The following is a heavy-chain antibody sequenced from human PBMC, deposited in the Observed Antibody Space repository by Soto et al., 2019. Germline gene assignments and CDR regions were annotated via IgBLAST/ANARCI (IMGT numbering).Heavy chain of an antibody. J-gene: IGHJ4*02. D-gene: IGHD3-10*01. Sequence: EVQVLDSGGGLVQPGGSLRLSCAASGFTFTNYPMAWVRQAPAKGLEWVSTISGSGGSTIYADSVKGRFTISRDNSKNTVYLQMNSLRVEDTAVYYCAKRPLRFEGSYFDYWGQGTLVTVSS. CDR1: GFTFTNYP. CDR3: AKRPLRFEGSYFDY. V-gene: IGHV3-23*01. CDR2: ISGSGGST.